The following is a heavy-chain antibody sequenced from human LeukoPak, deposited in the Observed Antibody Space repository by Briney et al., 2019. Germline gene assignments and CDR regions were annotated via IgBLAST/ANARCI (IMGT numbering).Heavy chain of an antibody. D-gene: IGHD3-22*01. J-gene: IGHJ4*02. Sequence: ASVKVSCKASGYTFTGYYMHWVRQAPGQGLEWMGWISAYNGNTNYAQKLQGRVTMTTDTSTSTAYMELRSLRSDDTAVYYCAKDSSGYPLDYWGQGTLVTVSS. CDR1: GYTFTGYY. CDR3: AKDSSGYPLDY. CDR2: ISAYNGNT. V-gene: IGHV1-18*04.